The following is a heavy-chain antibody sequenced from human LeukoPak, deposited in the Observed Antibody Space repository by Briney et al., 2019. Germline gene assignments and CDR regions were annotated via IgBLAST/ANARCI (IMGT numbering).Heavy chain of an antibody. CDR2: ISSSGGST. CDR3: AKEGTQWLVPYVDY. D-gene: IGHD6-19*01. J-gene: IGHJ4*02. Sequence: PGGSLRLSCAASGFTFSLYAMNWVRQAPGKGLEWVSAISSSGGSTFYADSVKGRFTISRDNSKNTLYLQMNSLRAEDTAVYYCAKEGTQWLVPYVDYWGQGTLVTVSS. CDR1: GFTFSLYA. V-gene: IGHV3-23*01.